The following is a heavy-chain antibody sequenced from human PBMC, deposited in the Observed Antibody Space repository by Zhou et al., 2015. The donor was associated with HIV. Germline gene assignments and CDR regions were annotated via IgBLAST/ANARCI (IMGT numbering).Heavy chain of an antibody. CDR1: GGTFSSYA. D-gene: IGHD2-21*02. J-gene: IGHJ5*02. CDR3: ARASYCGGDCYLNWFDP. V-gene: IGHV1-69*01. CDR2: IIPIFGTA. Sequence: QVQLVQSGAEVKKPGSSVKVSCKASGGTFSSYAISWVRQAPGQGLEWMGGIIPIFGTANYAQKFQGRVTITADESTSTAYMELSSLRSEDTAVYYCARASYCGGDCYLNWFDPVGPGNPGPPSPQ.